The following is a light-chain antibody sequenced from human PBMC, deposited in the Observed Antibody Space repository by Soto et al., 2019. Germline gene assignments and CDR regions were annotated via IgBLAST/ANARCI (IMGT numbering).Light chain of an antibody. CDR1: SSDIGNYNL. CDR2: EGD. Sequence: QSALTQPASVSGSPGQSITISCTGSSSDIGNYNLVSWYQQQPGKAPKLILFEGDQRPSGVSQRFSASKSGNTASLTISGLQAEDEADYYCYSYAGRSNWVFGGGTKLTVL. CDR3: YSYAGRSNWV. J-gene: IGLJ3*02. V-gene: IGLV2-23*01.